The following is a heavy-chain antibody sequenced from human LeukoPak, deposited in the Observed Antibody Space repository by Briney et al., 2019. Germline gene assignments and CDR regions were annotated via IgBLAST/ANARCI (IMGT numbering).Heavy chain of an antibody. CDR3: ARDGLPVVVPAATRYYYYYMDG. J-gene: IGHJ6*03. CDR1: GGTLSSYT. CDR2: IIPILGIA. Sequence: SVKVSCKASGGTLSSYTISWVRQAPGQGLEWMGRIIPILGIANYAQKFQGRVTLTADKSTSTASMELCSLRTEDTAVYYCARDGLPVVVPAATRYYYYYMDGWGKGTTVTVCS. V-gene: IGHV1-69*04. D-gene: IGHD2-2*01.